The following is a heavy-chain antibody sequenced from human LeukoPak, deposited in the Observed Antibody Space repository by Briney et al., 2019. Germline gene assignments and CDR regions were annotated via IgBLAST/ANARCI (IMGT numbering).Heavy chain of an antibody. CDR2: ISGSGGST. CDR3: AKESLYDFWSGYPMYYFDY. J-gene: IGHJ4*02. V-gene: IGHV3-23*01. D-gene: IGHD3-3*01. Sequence: GGSLRLSCAASGFTFSSYAMSWVRQAPGKGLEWGSAISGSGGSTYYADSVKGRFTISRDNSKNTLYLQMNSLRAEDTAVYYCAKESLYDFWSGYPMYYFDYWGQGTLVTVSS. CDR1: GFTFSSYA.